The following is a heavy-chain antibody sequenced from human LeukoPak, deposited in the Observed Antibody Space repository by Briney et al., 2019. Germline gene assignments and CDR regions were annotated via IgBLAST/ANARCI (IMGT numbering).Heavy chain of an antibody. CDR3: AKDLQNTAMVLDY. CDR1: RFTFSSYG. CDR2: ISYDGSNK. D-gene: IGHD5-18*01. J-gene: IGHJ4*02. V-gene: IGHV3-30*18. Sequence: GGSLRLSCAASRFTFSSYGMHWVRQAPGKGLEWVAVISYDGSNKYYADSVKGRFTISRDNSKNTLYLQMNSLRAEDTAVYYCAKDLQNTAMVLDYRGQGTLVTVSS.